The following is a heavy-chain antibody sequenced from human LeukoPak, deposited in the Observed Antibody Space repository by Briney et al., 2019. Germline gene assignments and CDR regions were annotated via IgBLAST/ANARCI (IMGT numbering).Heavy chain of an antibody. V-gene: IGHV1-69*13. CDR3: ARDPRDPGWYFDL. CDR2: IIPIFGTA. Sequence: SVKVSCKASGGTFSSYAISWVRQAPGHGLEWMGGIIPIFGTANYAQKFQGRVTITADESTSTAYMELSSLRSEDTAVYYCARDPRDPGWYFDLWGRGTLVTVSS. CDR1: GGTFSSYA. J-gene: IGHJ2*01.